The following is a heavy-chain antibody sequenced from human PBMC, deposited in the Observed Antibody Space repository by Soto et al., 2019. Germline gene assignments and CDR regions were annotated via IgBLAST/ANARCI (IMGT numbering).Heavy chain of an antibody. V-gene: IGHV4-39*01. J-gene: IGHJ4*02. CDR2: VFYTGFT. D-gene: IGHD1-20*01. CDR1: GGSTSASSYY. CDR3: ATSQKGYNWNYFDH. Sequence: SQNLSLTCAVSGGSTSASSYYWGWLRQSPGKGPEWIGSVFYTGFTSYNPSLESRVSVSVDTSKNQFSLKVSGVSAADTAVYYCATSQKGYNWNYFDHWGQGALVTVS.